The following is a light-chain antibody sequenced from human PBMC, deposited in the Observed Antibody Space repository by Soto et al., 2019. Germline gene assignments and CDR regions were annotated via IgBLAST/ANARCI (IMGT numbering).Light chain of an antibody. Sequence: EIVLTQSPATLSLSPGERATLSCRASQSVSSYLAWYQQKPGQAPRLLIYDASNRATDIPARFSGSGSGTDFTLTISSLEPEDFAVYYCQQRSNQITFGQGTRLEIK. CDR1: QSVSSY. V-gene: IGKV3-11*01. CDR3: QQRSNQIT. J-gene: IGKJ5*01. CDR2: DAS.